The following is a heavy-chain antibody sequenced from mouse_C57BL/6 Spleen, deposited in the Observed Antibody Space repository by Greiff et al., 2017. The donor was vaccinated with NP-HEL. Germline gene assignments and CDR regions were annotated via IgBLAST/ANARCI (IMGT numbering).Heavy chain of an antibody. Sequence: GYTFTDYNMHWVKQSHGKNLEWIGYINPKNGGTSYNQKFKGKATLTVNKSSSTAYMELRSLTSEDSAVYYCARRDYDSTWFAYWGQGTLVTVSA. CDR1: GYTFTDYN. V-gene: IGHV1-22*01. CDR2: INPKNGGT. D-gene: IGHD2-4*01. J-gene: IGHJ3*01. CDR3: ARRDYDSTWFAY.